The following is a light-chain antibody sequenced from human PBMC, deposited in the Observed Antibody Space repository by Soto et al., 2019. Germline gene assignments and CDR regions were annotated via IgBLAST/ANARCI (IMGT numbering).Light chain of an antibody. V-gene: IGKV3-20*01. Sequence: EIVLTQSPGTLSLSPGERATLSCRASQSVSSSYLAWYQQKPGQAPRHLIFGPSSRATVIPARFSGSGSGTDFTLTSSRLEPEDSAVYYWQLYGSSPGTFGQGTKLEIK. J-gene: IGKJ2*01. CDR1: QSVSSSY. CDR3: QLYGSSPGT. CDR2: GPS.